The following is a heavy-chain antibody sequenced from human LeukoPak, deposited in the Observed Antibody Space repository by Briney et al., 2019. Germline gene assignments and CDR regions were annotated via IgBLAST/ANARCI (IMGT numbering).Heavy chain of an antibody. Sequence: PSETLSLTCAVYGGSFSGYYWSWIRQPPEKGLEWIGEINHSGSTNYNPSLKSRVTISVDTSKNQFSLKLSSVTAADTAVYYCARGRARKRIAVAGTLFDYWGQGTLVTVSS. CDR3: ARGRARKRIAVAGTLFDY. D-gene: IGHD6-19*01. J-gene: IGHJ4*02. CDR2: INHSGST. CDR1: GGSFSGYY. V-gene: IGHV4-34*01.